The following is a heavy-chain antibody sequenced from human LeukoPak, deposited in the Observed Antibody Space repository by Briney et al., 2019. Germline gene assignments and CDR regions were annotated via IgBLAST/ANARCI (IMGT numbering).Heavy chain of an antibody. D-gene: IGHD6-13*01. V-gene: IGHV3-21*01. CDR2: ISSSSSSYI. J-gene: IGHJ4*02. CDR3: ARGTDITATGSDF. CDR1: GFTFSIYA. Sequence: GGSLRLSCAASGFTFSIYAMNWVRQAPGKGLEWVSSISSSSSSYIYYADSMKGRFTISRDDAKNSLYLQMSSLRAEDTAVYYCARGTDITATGSDFWGQGTLVTVSS.